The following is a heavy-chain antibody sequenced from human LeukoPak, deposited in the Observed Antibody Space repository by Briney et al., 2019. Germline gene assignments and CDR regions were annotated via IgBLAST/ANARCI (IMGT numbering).Heavy chain of an antibody. Sequence: ASVKVSCKASGYTFTSYDINWVRQATGQGLEWMGWMNPNSGNTGYAQKFQGRVTMTRNTSISTAYTELSSLRSEDTAVYYCASRDCSGGSCYAGFDPWGQGTLVTVSS. CDR2: MNPNSGNT. V-gene: IGHV1-8*01. D-gene: IGHD2-15*01. J-gene: IGHJ5*02. CDR1: GYTFTSYD. CDR3: ASRDCSGGSCYAGFDP.